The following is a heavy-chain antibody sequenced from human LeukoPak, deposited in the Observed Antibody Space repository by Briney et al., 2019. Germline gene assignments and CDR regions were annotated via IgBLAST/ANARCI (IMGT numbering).Heavy chain of an antibody. V-gene: IGHV1-2*02. Sequence: ASVKVSCKAFGYTFTGYYMHWVRQAPGQGLEWMGWINPNSGGTNYAQKFQGRVTMTRDTSISTAYMELSRLRSDDTAVYYCARDREPLSGWTPDFDYWGQGTLVTVSS. D-gene: IGHD6-19*01. CDR3: ARDREPLSGWTPDFDY. CDR2: INPNSGGT. CDR1: GYTFTGYY. J-gene: IGHJ4*02.